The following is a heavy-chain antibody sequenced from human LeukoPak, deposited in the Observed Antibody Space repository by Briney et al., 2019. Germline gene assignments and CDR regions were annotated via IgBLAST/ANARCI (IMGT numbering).Heavy chain of an antibody. D-gene: IGHD1-14*01. CDR3: AREIRETVFTRHHYHGIDV. Sequence: GGSLRLSCAASGFTFSTYDMHWVRQVPGKGLEWVSAIGTVDDTYYLGSVKGRFTISRENAKNVLYLQMSSLRVEDTAVYYCAREIRETVFTRHHYHGIDVWGQGTTVTVSS. J-gene: IGHJ6*02. V-gene: IGHV3-13*01. CDR2: IGTVDDT. CDR1: GFTFSTYD.